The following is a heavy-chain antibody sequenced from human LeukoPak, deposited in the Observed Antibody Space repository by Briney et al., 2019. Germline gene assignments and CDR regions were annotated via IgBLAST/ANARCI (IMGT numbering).Heavy chain of an antibody. D-gene: IGHD3-9*01. Sequence: GESLQISCQGSGYSFSNYWIGWVRPLPGKGLEWMGTIYPGDSDTRYSPSFHGQVTISADKSITTAYLQWSSLKASDTAMYYCARPVDSSHTWFYFDYWGQGTLVTVSS. CDR2: IYPGDSDT. CDR1: GYSFSNYW. CDR3: ARPVDSSHTWFYFDY. V-gene: IGHV5-51*01. J-gene: IGHJ4*02.